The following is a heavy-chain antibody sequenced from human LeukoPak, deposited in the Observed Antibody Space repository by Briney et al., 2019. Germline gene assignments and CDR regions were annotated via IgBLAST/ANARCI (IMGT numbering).Heavy chain of an antibody. V-gene: IGHV4-4*07. D-gene: IGHD3-10*01. CDR2: IYTSGNT. CDR1: GGSISSYY. CDR3: ARDSQRGSHNWFDP. J-gene: IGHJ5*02. Sequence: TSETLSLTCTVSGGSISSYYWSWIRQPAGKGLEWLGRIYTSGNTNYNPSLKSRVTMSVDTPKNQFSLKLSSVTAADTAVYYCARDSQRGSHNWFDPWGQGTLVTVSS.